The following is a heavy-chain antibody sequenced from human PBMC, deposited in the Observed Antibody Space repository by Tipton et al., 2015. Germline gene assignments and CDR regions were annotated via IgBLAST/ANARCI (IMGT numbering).Heavy chain of an antibody. Sequence: LRLSCTVSGDSINSYYWSWVRQPPGKGLEWIGYISFSDTTHYNPSLKSRITISLNTSKNQFSLKMSSVAAADTAVYFCARDLEHGMDVWGQGTTVTVS. J-gene: IGHJ6*02. CDR2: ISFSDTT. CDR1: GDSINSYY. CDR3: ARDLEHGMDV. V-gene: IGHV4-59*01.